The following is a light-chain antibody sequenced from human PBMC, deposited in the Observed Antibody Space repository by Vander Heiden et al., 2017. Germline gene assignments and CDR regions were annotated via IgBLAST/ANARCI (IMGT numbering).Light chain of an antibody. J-gene: IGLJ2*01. CDR1: SSNIGSNY. CDR3: AAWDDSLSGVVV. CDR2: RNN. V-gene: IGLV1-47*01. Sequence: QSVLTQPPSASGTPGQRVTISCSGSSSNIGSNYVYWYQQLPGTAPKILIYRNNQRPSGVPDRFSGSKSGTSASLAISGLRSEDEADYYCAAWDDSLSGVVVFGGGTKLTVL.